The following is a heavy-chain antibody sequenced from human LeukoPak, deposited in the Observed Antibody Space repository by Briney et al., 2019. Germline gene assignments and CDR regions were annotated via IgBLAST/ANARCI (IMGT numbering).Heavy chain of an antibody. Sequence: PGGSLRLSCAASGFTFDDYGMSWVRQAPGKGLEWVSGINWNGGSTGYADSVKGRFTISRDNAKNSLYLQMNSLRAEDTALYHCARIRRTFGESGPYYCYYMDVWGKGTTVTISS. J-gene: IGHJ6*03. D-gene: IGHD3-10*01. CDR2: INWNGGST. CDR1: GFTFDDYG. CDR3: ARIRRTFGESGPYYCYYMDV. V-gene: IGHV3-20*01.